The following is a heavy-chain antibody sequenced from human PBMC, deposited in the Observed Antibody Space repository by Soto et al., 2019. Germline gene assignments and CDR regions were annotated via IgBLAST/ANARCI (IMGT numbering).Heavy chain of an antibody. V-gene: IGHV1-46*01. D-gene: IGHD3-3*01. CDR2: INPSGGST. Sequence: ASVKVSCKASGYTFTSYYMHWVRRAPGQGLEWMGIINPSGGSTSYAQKFQGRVTMTRDTSTSTVYMELSSLRSEDTAVYYCAAGSGYSAPYYYYHYGMVVCGQGTTVTVSS. CDR1: GYTFTSYY. J-gene: IGHJ6*02. CDR3: AAGSGYSAPYYYYHYGMVV.